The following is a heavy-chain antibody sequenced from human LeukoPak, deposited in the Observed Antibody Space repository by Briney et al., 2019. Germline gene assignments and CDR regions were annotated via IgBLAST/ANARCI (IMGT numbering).Heavy chain of an antibody. V-gene: IGHV1-18*01. Sequence: ASVKVSCKASGYTFTSYGIRWVRQAPRHGLEWMGWISAYNGNTNYAQKLQGRVTMTTDTSTSTAYMELRSLRSDDTAVYYCARLDYYYDSSGYSYWGQGTLVTVSS. CDR3: ARLDYYYDSSGYSY. D-gene: IGHD3-22*01. J-gene: IGHJ4*02. CDR2: ISAYNGNT. CDR1: GYTFTSYG.